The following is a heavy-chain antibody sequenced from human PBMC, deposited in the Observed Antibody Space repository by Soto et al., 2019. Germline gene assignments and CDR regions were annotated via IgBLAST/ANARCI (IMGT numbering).Heavy chain of an antibody. D-gene: IGHD7-27*01. CDR3: ARVWGYAFDI. CDR1: GGSISSYY. CDR2: IYYSGST. Sequence: QVQLQESGPGLVKPSETLSLTCTVSGGSISSYYWSWIRQPPGKGLEWLGYIYYSGSTNYNPSLKSRVTISVDTSKNQFSLKLSSVTAADTAVYYCARVWGYAFDIWGQGTMVTVSS. J-gene: IGHJ3*02. V-gene: IGHV4-59*08.